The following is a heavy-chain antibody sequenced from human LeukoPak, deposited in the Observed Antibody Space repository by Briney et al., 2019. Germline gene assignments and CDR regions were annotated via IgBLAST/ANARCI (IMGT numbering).Heavy chain of an antibody. Sequence: GGSLRLSCAASGFTFSSYWMSWVRQAPGKGLEWVANIKQDGSEKYYVDSVKGRFTISRDNAKNSLYLQMNSLRAEDTAVYYCASWYYDILTGYYYFDYWGQGTLVTVSS. CDR3: ASWYYDILTGYYYFDY. V-gene: IGHV3-7*01. CDR1: GFTFSSYW. D-gene: IGHD3-9*01. CDR2: IKQDGSEK. J-gene: IGHJ4*02.